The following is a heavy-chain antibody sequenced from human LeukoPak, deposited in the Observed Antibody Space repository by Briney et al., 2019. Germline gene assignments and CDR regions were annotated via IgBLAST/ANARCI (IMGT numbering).Heavy chain of an antibody. V-gene: IGHV4-30-4*08. CDR1: GGSISSGDYY. Sequence: PSETLSLTCTVSGGSISSGDYYWSWIRQPPGKGLEWIGYIYYSGSTYYNPSLKSRVTISVDTSKNQFSLKLSSVTAADTAVYYCASGDIDGIRYGYWGQGTLVTVSS. D-gene: IGHD2-15*01. J-gene: IGHJ4*02. CDR3: ASGDIDGIRYGY. CDR2: IYYSGST.